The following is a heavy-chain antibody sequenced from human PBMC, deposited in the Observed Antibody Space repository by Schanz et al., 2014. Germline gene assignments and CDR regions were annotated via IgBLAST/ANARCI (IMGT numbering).Heavy chain of an antibody. V-gene: IGHV3-33*08. Sequence: VQLEESGGGLERPGGSLRLSCAASGFTFSSYTMNWVRQAPGKGLEWVAIIWYDGSKKYYAASVKGRFTISRDNSKNTLFLQMSSLRAEDTAVYYCARDGDFDYWGQGTLVTVSS. J-gene: IGHJ4*02. CDR3: ARDGDFDY. CDR1: GFTFSSYT. CDR2: IWYDGSKK.